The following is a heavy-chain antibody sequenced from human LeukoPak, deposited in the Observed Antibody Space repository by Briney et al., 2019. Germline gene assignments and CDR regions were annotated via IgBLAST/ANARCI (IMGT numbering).Heavy chain of an antibody. J-gene: IGHJ4*02. CDR1: GGSISSGSYY. CDR3: ARDGCSGGSCYIFDY. V-gene: IGHV4-61*02. D-gene: IGHD2-15*01. CDR2: IYTSGST. Sequence: SQTLSLTCTVSGGSISSGSYYWSWIRQPAGKGLEWIGRIYTSGSTNYNPSLKSRVTISVDTSKNQFSLKLSSVTAADTAVYYCARDGCSGGSCYIFDYWGQGTLVTVSS.